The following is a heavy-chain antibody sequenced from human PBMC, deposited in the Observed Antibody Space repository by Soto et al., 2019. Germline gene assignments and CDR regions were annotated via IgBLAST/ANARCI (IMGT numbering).Heavy chain of an antibody. Sequence: SETLSLTCTVSRGSINNSYWTWIRQPPGKRLEWIGYIHYTGTTNHNPSLRGRVTMSVDTSNNQFSLKLSSVTAADTAVYYCVRVANDGYIDYWGPGNMVNVCS. D-gene: IGHD2-21*01. CDR2: IHYTGTT. V-gene: IGHV4-59*01. J-gene: IGHJ4*02. CDR3: VRVANDGYIDY. CDR1: RGSINNSY.